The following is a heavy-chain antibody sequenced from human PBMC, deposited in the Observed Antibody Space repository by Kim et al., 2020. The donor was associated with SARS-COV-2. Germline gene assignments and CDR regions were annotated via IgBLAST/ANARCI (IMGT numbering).Heavy chain of an antibody. CDR1: GFTFSSYG. CDR2: IWYDGSNK. Sequence: GGSLRLSCAASGFTFSSYGMHWVRQAPGKGLEWVAVIWYDGSNKYYADSVKGRFTISRDNSKNTLYLQMNSLRAEDTAVYYCAREFYDFWSGYYPWFDPWGQGTLVTVSS. V-gene: IGHV3-33*01. J-gene: IGHJ5*02. D-gene: IGHD3-3*01. CDR3: AREFYDFWSGYYPWFDP.